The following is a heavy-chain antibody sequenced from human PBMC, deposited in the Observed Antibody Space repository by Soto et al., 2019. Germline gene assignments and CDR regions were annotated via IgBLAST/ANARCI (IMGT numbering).Heavy chain of an antibody. CDR3: AREGGGYYFDY. CDR2: ISYDGSQK. CDR1: GFTFSSFA. Sequence: SGGSLRLSCAGSGFTFSSFAMHWVRQAPGKGLEWVSVISYDGSQKYYADSVKGRFTISRDNSKNTLYLQMGSLRAEDMAVYYCAREGGGYYFDYWGQGTLVTVPS. V-gene: IGHV3-30-3*01. D-gene: IGHD3-16*01. J-gene: IGHJ4*02.